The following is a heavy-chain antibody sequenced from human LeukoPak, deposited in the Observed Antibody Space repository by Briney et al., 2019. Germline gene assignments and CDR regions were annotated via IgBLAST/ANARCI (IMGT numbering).Heavy chain of an antibody. V-gene: IGHV3-23*01. J-gene: IGHJ6*02. CDR2: ISVSGGTT. CDR1: GFTVSSKY. CDR3: AKGGVYDSGGSGYGMDV. D-gene: IGHD3-22*01. Sequence: GGSLRLSCAASGFTVSSKYMSWVRQAPGKGLEWVSSISVSGGTTYYADSVKGRFTISRDNSKNTQYLQMNSLRVEDTAVYYCAKGGVYDSGGSGYGMDVWGQGTTVTVSS.